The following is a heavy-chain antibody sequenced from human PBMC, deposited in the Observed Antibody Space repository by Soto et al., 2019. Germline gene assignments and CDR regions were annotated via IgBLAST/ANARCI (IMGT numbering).Heavy chain of an antibody. CDR2: ISTYNGNT. CDR3: ARDRVNDHYVSSGYNL. Sequence: ASVKVSCKTSGYTFTNYGINWVRQAPGQGLEWMGWISTYNGNTNYAQKLQGRVTMTTDTSTSTAYMELTSLRSDDTAVYYCARDRVNDHYVSSGYNLWGQGTLVTVSS. J-gene: IGHJ5*02. V-gene: IGHV1-18*01. CDR1: GYTFTNYG. D-gene: IGHD3-22*01.